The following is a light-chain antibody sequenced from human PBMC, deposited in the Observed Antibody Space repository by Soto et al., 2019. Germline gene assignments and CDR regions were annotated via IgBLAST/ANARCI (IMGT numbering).Light chain of an antibody. CDR1: RSNIGDNY. CDR2: DYE. J-gene: IGLJ1*01. Sequence: QSVLTQPPSVSAASGQKVTISCSGSRSNIGDNYVSWYQLLPGAAPKLLISDYERRPSGIPDRFSGSKSGTTATLAIAGLQTADEAEYYCGTWDTSLSAYVFAAGTKVTVL. V-gene: IGLV1-51*01. CDR3: GTWDTSLSAYV.